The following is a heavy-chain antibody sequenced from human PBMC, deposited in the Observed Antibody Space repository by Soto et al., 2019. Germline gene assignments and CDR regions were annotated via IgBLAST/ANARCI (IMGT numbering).Heavy chain of an antibody. CDR2: IYSSGTA. CDR3: ARSRTEPPPANWFDS. J-gene: IGHJ5*01. V-gene: IGHV4-4*07. CDR1: GGSISTYY. D-gene: IGHD1-1*01. Sequence: QVQLQEAGPGLVKPSETLSLTCTVSGGSISTYYWSWIRQSAGKGLEWIGGIYSSGTANYNPSLKSRVTMSVDTSKKQISLKVTSVAAADTAVYYCARSRTEPPPANWFDSWGQGTLVSVSS.